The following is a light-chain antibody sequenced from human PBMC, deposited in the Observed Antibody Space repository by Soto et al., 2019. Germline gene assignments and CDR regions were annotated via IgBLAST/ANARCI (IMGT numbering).Light chain of an antibody. J-gene: IGKJ1*01. CDR1: QSVLYSSNNKNY. CDR3: QQYYSTPPT. V-gene: IGKV4-1*01. Sequence: DIVMTQSPDSLAVSLGERATINCKSSQSVLYSSNNKNYLAWYQQKPGQPPKLLIYLASTRESGVPDRFSGSGSGTDFTLAISSLQAEEVAVYYCQQYYSTPPTFGQGTKVEIK. CDR2: LAS.